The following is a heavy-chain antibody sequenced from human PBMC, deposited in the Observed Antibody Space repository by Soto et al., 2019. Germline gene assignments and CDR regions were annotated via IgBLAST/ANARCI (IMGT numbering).Heavy chain of an antibody. CDR2: IIPIFGTA. V-gene: IGHV1-69*13. J-gene: IGHJ6*02. Sequence: SVQVSCKASGGTFSSYAISWVRQAPGQGLEWMGGIIPIFGTANYAQKFQGRVTITADESTSTAYMELSSLRSEDTAVYYCARLGADTAMDFYYYYGMDVWGQGTTVTVSS. CDR3: ARLGADTAMDFYYYYGMDV. CDR1: GGTFSSYA. D-gene: IGHD5-18*01.